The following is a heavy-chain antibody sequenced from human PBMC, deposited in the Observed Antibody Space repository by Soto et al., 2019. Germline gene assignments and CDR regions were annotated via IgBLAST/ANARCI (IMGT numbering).Heavy chain of an antibody. J-gene: IGHJ6*02. V-gene: IGHV4-59*01. D-gene: IGHD3-10*01. CDR1: GGSISSYY. CDR3: ARAVRYYGSGSYAPFYYYGMDV. CDR2: IYYSGST. Sequence: ETLSLTCTVSGGSISSYYWSWIRQPPGKGLEWIGYIYYSGSTNYNPSLKSRVTISVDTSKNQFSLKLSSVTAADTAVYYCARAVRYYGSGSYAPFYYYGMDVWGQGTTVTVSS.